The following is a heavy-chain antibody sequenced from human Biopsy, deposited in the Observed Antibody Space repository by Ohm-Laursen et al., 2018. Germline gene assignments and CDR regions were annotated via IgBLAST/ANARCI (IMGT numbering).Heavy chain of an antibody. CDR1: GFSLSTIGVG. D-gene: IGHD3-22*01. Sequence: TQTLTLTCSFSGFSLSTIGVGVGWIRQPPGKALEWLANNYWNGDKRSSPSLRSRLTITNDTSKNQVVLTLINMDPMDTATYYCAHAIYFDSSAYYFDSWGQGTLVTVSS. CDR2: NYWNGDK. J-gene: IGHJ4*02. V-gene: IGHV2-5*01. CDR3: AHAIYFDSSAYYFDS.